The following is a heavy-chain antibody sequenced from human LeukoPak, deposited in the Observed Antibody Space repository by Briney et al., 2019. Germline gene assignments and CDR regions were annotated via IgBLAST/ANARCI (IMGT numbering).Heavy chain of an antibody. Sequence: GGSLRLSCAASGFTFSSYGMHWVRQAPGKGLEWVAVIWYDGSNKYYADSVKGRFTISRDNSKNTLYLQMDSLRAEDTAVYYCARDRISRFGGNSELDYWGQGTLVTVSS. CDR2: IWYDGSNK. CDR1: GFTFSSYG. J-gene: IGHJ4*02. V-gene: IGHV3-33*08. D-gene: IGHD4-23*01. CDR3: ARDRISRFGGNSELDY.